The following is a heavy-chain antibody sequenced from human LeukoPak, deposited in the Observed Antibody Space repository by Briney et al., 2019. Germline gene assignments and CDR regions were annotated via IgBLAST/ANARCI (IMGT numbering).Heavy chain of an antibody. Sequence: GRSLRLSCAASGFTFNNYAMNWVRQAPGKGLEWVSAISGRSISTYYADSVEGRFTISRDNSKNTVYLQMNSLRAEDTAIYYCAKDGGGWFTSGWYYFDYWGQGTLVTVSS. CDR1: GFTFNNYA. CDR2: ISGRSIST. V-gene: IGHV3-23*01. CDR3: AKDGGGWFTSGWYYFDY. D-gene: IGHD6-19*01. J-gene: IGHJ4*02.